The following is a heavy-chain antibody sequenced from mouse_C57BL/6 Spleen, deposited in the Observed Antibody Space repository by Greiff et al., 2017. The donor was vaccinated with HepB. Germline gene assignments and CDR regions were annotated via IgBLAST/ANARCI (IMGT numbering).Heavy chain of an antibody. CDR1: GYTFTSYW. Sequence: QVQLQQPGAELVKPGASVKLSCKASGYTFTSYWMHWVKQRPGQGLEWIGMIHPNSGSTNYNEKFKSKATLTVDKSSSTAYMQLSSLTSEDSAVCYCARPELGRGNFDYWGQGTTLTVSS. D-gene: IGHD4-1*01. V-gene: IGHV1-64*01. J-gene: IGHJ2*01. CDR2: IHPNSGST. CDR3: ARPELGRGNFDY.